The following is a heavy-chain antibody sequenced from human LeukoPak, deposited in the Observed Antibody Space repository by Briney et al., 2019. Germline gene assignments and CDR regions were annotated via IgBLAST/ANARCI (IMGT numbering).Heavy chain of an antibody. D-gene: IGHD3-22*01. Sequence: GGSLRLSCTASGFTFSSYAMSWGRQAPGKGLNWVSAVSGSGTTTHNADSVEGRFSSSRDNSKNTLFLHMNSLRVDDTAVYYYAKGDDSSGRNWFDSWGQGSLVTVYS. J-gene: IGHJ5*01. CDR2: VSGSGTTT. V-gene: IGHV3-23*01. CDR1: GFTFSSYA. CDR3: AKGDDSSGRNWFDS.